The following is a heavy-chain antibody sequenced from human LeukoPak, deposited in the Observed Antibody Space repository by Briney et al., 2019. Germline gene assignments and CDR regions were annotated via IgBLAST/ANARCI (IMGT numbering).Heavy chain of an antibody. CDR2: IYYHGRN. CDR1: SVSINSYY. J-gene: IGHJ5*02. V-gene: IGHV4-59*01. CDR3: ARDHEYSSSSNWFDP. Sequence: SETLSLTCTVSSVSINSYYWNWIRQPPWKELEWIGYIYYHGRNIYNPSLKSRVAISLDTSKNQFSLTLTSVTAADTAVYYCARDHEYSSSSNWFDPWGQGTLVTVSS. D-gene: IGHD6-6*01.